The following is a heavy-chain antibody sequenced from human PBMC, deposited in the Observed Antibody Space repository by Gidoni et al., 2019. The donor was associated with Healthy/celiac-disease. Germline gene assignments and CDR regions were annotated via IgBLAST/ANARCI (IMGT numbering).Heavy chain of an antibody. J-gene: IGHJ4*02. Sequence: QVQLVQSGAEVKKPGASVKVSCKASGYTFTGYYMLWVRQAPGQGLAWMGWINPNSGGTNYAHKFQGRVTLTRDTSISTAYMELSRLRSDDTAVYYCARGSSSWYSPMYYFDYWGQGTLVTVSS. V-gene: IGHV1-2*07. CDR1: GYTFTGYY. CDR2: INPNSGGT. CDR3: ARGSSSWYSPMYYFDY. D-gene: IGHD6-13*01.